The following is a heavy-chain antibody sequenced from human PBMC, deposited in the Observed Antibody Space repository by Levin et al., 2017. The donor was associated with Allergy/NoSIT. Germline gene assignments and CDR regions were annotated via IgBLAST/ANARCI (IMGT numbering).Heavy chain of an antibody. Sequence: GSLRLSCAVSGQSFSDYFWSWIRQTPGKGLEWIGQIDHREDTIYNPSLTSRVTISLDTSKNPFSLKLDSVTAADTAVYYCARGYHCVSNVCHRVFDIWGQGTMATVSS. V-gene: IGHV4-34*01. CDR3: ARGYHCVSNVCHRVFDI. D-gene: IGHD2-2*01. J-gene: IGHJ3*02. CDR2: IDHREDT. CDR1: GQSFSDYF.